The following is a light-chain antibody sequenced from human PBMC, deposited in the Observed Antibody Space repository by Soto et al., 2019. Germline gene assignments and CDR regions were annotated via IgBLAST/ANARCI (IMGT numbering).Light chain of an antibody. CDR2: AAS. CDR3: QQSYRTPLWT. Sequence: DIQMTQSPSSLSASVGARVTITCRASQSISSYLNWYHQKPGKAPKLLFYAASRLQSGLPPRSSGGGAGTDFTLTISSLQPQEIVTFNCQQSYRTPLWTFGQGTRVDIK. J-gene: IGKJ1*01. CDR1: QSISSY. V-gene: IGKV1-39*01.